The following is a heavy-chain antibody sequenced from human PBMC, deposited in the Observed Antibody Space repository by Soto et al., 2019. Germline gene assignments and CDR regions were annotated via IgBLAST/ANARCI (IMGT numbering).Heavy chain of an antibody. D-gene: IGHD3-22*01. J-gene: IGHJ4*02. CDR3: AIERYYDRSGYPYY. CDR2: IKQDGSEK. Sequence: GGSLRLSCAASGFTFSSYWMSWVRQAPGKGLEWVANIKQDGSEKYYVDSVKGRFTISRDNAKNSLYLQMNRLSAEDTAVYYCAIERYYDRSGYPYYWGQGGLVTVSS. CDR1: GFTFSSYW. V-gene: IGHV3-7*01.